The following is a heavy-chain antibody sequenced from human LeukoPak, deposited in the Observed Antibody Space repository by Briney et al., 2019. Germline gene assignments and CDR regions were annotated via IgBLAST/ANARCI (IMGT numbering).Heavy chain of an antibody. CDR3: ARDNNYYGSGSYLVY. J-gene: IGHJ4*02. CDR2: INPSGGST. Sequence: ASVKVSCKASGYTFSSYYMHWVRQAPGQGLEWMGIINPSGGSTSYAQKFQGRVTMTRDTSTSTVYMELSSPRSEDTAVYYCARDNNYYGSGSYLVYWGQGTLVTVSS. CDR1: GYTFSSYY. V-gene: IGHV1-46*01. D-gene: IGHD3-10*01.